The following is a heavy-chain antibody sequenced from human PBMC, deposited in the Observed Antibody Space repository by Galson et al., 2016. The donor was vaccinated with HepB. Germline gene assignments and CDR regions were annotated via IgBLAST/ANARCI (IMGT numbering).Heavy chain of an antibody. CDR3: ARVNGRNLDY. V-gene: IGHV3-74*01. D-gene: IGHD2-8*01. CDR1: EFTFSSYW. Sequence: SLRLSCAASEFTFSSYWMHWVRQAPGKGLVWVSHINSDGSSTNYADSVKGRFTISRDNAKNTLYLQMNSLRAEDTAVYYCARVNGRNLDYWGQGTLVTVSS. J-gene: IGHJ4*02. CDR2: INSDGSST.